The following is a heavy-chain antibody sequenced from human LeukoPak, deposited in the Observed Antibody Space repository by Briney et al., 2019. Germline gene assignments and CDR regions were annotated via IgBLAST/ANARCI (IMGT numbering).Heavy chain of an antibody. CDR2: IYHSGST. Sequence: PSETLSLTCTVSGGSISSGGYYWSWIRQPPGKGLEWIGYIYHSGSTYYNPSLKSRVTISVDRSKNQFSLKLSSVTAADTAVYYCASHGAGYCSSTSCYHNWFDPWGQGTLVTVSS. D-gene: IGHD2-2*01. V-gene: IGHV4-30-2*01. J-gene: IGHJ5*02. CDR3: ASHGAGYCSSTSCYHNWFDP. CDR1: GGSISSGGYY.